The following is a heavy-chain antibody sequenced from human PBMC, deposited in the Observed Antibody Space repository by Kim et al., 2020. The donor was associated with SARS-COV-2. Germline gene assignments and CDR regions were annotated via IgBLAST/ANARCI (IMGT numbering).Heavy chain of an antibody. Sequence: SDSGLGTHYADSVKGRFTISRDNSKSTLFLQMNSLRAEDTAVYYCEASDYWGQGSLVTVSS. V-gene: IGHV3-23*01. J-gene: IGHJ4*02. CDR3: EASDY. CDR2: SDSGLGT.